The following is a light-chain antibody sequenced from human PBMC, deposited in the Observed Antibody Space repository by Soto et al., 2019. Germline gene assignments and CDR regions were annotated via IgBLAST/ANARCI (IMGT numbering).Light chain of an antibody. CDR2: AAS. CDR1: QSLYTN. V-gene: IGKV3-15*01. Sequence: EIVLTQSPATQSVSPGETATLSCRASQSLYTNLAWYQQKPGQTPRVLIYAASTRATGIPGRFTGIVSGKEFTLTISSLQSEDFAVYYSQQYHQWPITFGQGTRLEI. CDR3: QQYHQWPIT. J-gene: IGKJ5*01.